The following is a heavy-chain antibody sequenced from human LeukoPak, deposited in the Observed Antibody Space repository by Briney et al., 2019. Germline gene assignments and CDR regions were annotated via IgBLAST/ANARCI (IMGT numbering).Heavy chain of an antibody. V-gene: IGHV1-8*01. J-gene: IGHJ4*02. CDR3: ARLWCSSNSCYFLDY. Sequence: ASVKVSCKASGYTFTSFDINWVRQATGQGLEWMGWMNPNSGNTGYAQGFQGRVTMTRDTSINTAYMELSSLRSDDTAVYYCARLWCSSNSCYFLDYWGQGTLVTASS. CDR2: MNPNSGNT. CDR1: GYTFTSFD. D-gene: IGHD2-2*01.